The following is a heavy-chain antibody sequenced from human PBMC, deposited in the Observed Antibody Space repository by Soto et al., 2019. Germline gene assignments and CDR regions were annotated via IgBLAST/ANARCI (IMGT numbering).Heavy chain of an antibody. CDR3: AHDYSNYGWFEP. Sequence: SETLSLTCTVSGGSISSSSYYCRWIRQPPGKGLEWIGSIYYSVSTYYNPSLKSRVTISVDTSKNQFSLKLSSVTAADTAVYYCAHDYSNYGWFEPWGQGTMVTVSS. CDR1: GGSISSSSYY. V-gene: IGHV4-39*01. J-gene: IGHJ5*02. CDR2: IYYSVST. D-gene: IGHD4-4*01.